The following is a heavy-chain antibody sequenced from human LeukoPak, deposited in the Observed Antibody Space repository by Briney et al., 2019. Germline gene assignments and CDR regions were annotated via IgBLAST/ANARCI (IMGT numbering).Heavy chain of an antibody. J-gene: IGHJ4*02. Sequence: PGGSLRLSCAASGFTFSSHAMTWVRQAPGKGLEWVSVISGSGDNTDYADSVNGRFTISRDNSRNTVYLQMNSLRAEDTAVYYCTSFPRADTRDIVFDFWGQGALVTVSS. D-gene: IGHD2-15*01. V-gene: IGHV3-23*01. CDR1: GFTFSSHA. CDR2: ISGSGDNT. CDR3: TSFPRADTRDIVFDF.